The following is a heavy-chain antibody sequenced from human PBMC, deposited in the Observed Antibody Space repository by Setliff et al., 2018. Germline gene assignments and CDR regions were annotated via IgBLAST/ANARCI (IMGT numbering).Heavy chain of an antibody. Sequence: ASVKVSCKASGGTFRSYAVTWARQAPGQGLEWMGAFITIFDTINYAQKFQGRLTLTTDESSTTAYMELDSLTYADTAVYYCARGLAYEASDYWGQGTLVTVSS. CDR1: GGTFRSYA. CDR2: FITIFDTI. CDR3: ARGLAYEASDY. J-gene: IGHJ4*02. D-gene: IGHD3-16*01. V-gene: IGHV1-69*05.